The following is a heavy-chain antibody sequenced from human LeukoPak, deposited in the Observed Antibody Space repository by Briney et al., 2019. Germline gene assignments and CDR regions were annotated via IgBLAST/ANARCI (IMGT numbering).Heavy chain of an antibody. J-gene: IGHJ4*02. CDR3: ASEPSRERRRYCGGDCPSLPY. Sequence: GGSLRLSCAASGFTFSSYGMHWVRQAPGKGLEWVAVISYDGSNKYYADSVKGRFTISRDNSKNTLYLQMNSLRAEDTAVYYCASEPSRERRRYCGGDCPSLPYWGQGTLVTVSS. CDR1: GFTFSSYG. V-gene: IGHV3-30*03. D-gene: IGHD2-21*02. CDR2: ISYDGSNK.